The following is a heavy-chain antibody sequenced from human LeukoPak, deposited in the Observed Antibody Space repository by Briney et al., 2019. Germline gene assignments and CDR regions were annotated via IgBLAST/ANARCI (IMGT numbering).Heavy chain of an antibody. D-gene: IGHD6-13*01. Sequence: GGSLRLSCAASGFTFSSYAMSWVRQAPGKGLEWVSAISGSGGSTYYADSVKGLFTISRDNSKNTLYLQMNSLRAEDTAVYYCANRGDSSSWTDYYYYGMDVWGQGTTVTVSS. J-gene: IGHJ6*02. CDR2: ISGSGGST. CDR3: ANRGDSSSWTDYYYYGMDV. V-gene: IGHV3-23*01. CDR1: GFTFSSYA.